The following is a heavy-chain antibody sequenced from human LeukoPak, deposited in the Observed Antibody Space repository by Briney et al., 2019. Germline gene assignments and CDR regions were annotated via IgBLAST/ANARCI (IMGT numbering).Heavy chain of an antibody. V-gene: IGHV1-2*02. D-gene: IGHD3-10*01. Sequence: ASVTVSCTASGFTFTDYYMHWVRQAPGQGLEWMGWINLNSGATGSAQKFQGSVTMTRDTSISTAYMELSRLRSDGTAVFYCARALGSGSYYQAYWGQGTLVTVSS. CDR1: GFTFTDYY. CDR2: INLNSGAT. CDR3: ARALGSGSYYQAY. J-gene: IGHJ4*02.